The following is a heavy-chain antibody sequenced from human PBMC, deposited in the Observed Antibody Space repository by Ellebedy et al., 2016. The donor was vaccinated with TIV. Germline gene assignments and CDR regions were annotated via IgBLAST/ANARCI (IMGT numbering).Heavy chain of an antibody. Sequence: ESLKISCAASGFTFSSYSMNWVRQPPGKGLEWIGSIYYSGSTYYNPSLKSRVTISVDTSKNQFSLKLSSVTAADTAVYYCARQGYRGYSYGATYTPFDYWGQGTLVTVSS. V-gene: IGHV4-39*01. J-gene: IGHJ4*02. CDR1: GFTFSSYSMN. D-gene: IGHD5-18*01. CDR3: ARQGYRGYSYGATYTPFDY. CDR2: IYYSGST.